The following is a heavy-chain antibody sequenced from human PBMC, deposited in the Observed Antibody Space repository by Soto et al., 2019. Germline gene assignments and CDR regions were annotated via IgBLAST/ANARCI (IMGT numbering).Heavy chain of an antibody. Sequence: PGGSLRLSCAASGFTFSGYGMHWVRQAPGKGLEWVAVIWYDGSNKYYADSVKGRFTISRDNSKNTLYLQMNSLRAEDTAVYYCARDRAQHYDILTGYYPYYGMDVWGQGTTVTVSS. J-gene: IGHJ6*02. CDR1: GFTFSGYG. CDR3: ARDRAQHYDILTGYYPYYGMDV. CDR2: IWYDGSNK. D-gene: IGHD3-9*01. V-gene: IGHV3-33*01.